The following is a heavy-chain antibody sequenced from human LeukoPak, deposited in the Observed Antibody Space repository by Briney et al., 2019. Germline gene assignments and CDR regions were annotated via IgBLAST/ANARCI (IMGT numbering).Heavy chain of an antibody. CDR2: IYYSGST. V-gene: IGHV4-59*01. J-gene: IGHJ4*02. CDR3: ASNGTGSYSWGI. D-gene: IGHD3-10*01. Sequence: PSETLSLTCTLSGGSISSYYWSWIRQPPGKGLEWIGYIYYSGSTNYNPSLKSRVTISVDTSKNQFSLKLSSVTAADTAVYYCASNGTGSYSWGIGGQGTLVTVSS. CDR1: GGSISSYY.